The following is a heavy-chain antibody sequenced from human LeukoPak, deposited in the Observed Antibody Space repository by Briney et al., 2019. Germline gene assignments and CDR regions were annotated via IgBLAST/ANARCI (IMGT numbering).Heavy chain of an antibody. D-gene: IGHD6-19*01. CDR2: IYYSGST. CDR1: GGSISSGSYY. CDR3: ARGGYSSGWSQKRNWFDP. V-gene: IGHV4-39*07. J-gene: IGHJ5*02. Sequence: SETLSLTCTVSGGSISSGSYYWGWIRQPPGKGLEWIGSIYYSGSTYYNPSLKSRVTISVDTSKNQFSLKLSSVTAADTAVYYCARGGYSSGWSQKRNWFDPWGQGTLVTVSS.